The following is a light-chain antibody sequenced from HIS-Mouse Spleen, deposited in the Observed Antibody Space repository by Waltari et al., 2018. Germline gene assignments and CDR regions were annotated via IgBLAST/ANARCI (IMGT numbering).Light chain of an antibody. V-gene: IGLV2-11*01. Sequence: QSALTQPRSVSGSPGQSVPISCTVTSSHVGGYNYVPWYQQHPGKAPKLMIYDVSKRPSGVPDRFSGSKSGNTASLTISGLQAEDEADYYCCSYAGSYTFVVFGGGTKLTVL. CDR3: CSYAGSYTFVV. J-gene: IGLJ2*01. CDR1: SSHVGGYNY. CDR2: DVS.